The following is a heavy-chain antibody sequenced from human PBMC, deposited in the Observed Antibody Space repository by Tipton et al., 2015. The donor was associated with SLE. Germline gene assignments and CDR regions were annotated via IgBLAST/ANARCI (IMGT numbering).Heavy chain of an antibody. Sequence: LTCSIYGGSFGGYYWSWIRQPPGKGLEWIGEINHGGSTNYNPSLKSRVTISVGTSKNQFSLKLSSVTAADTAVYYCAQAHLWGSYRYASDIWGQGTMVTVSS. CDR1: GGSFGGYY. V-gene: IGHV4-34*01. J-gene: IGHJ3*02. CDR2: INHGGST. CDR3: AQAHLWGSYRYASDI. D-gene: IGHD3-16*02.